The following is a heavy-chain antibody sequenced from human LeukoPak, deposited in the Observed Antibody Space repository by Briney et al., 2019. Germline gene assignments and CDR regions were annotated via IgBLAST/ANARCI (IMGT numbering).Heavy chain of an antibody. CDR3: ASWGGADSYGVHHFDY. D-gene: IGHD5-18*01. J-gene: IGHJ4*02. Sequence: SETLSPTCTVSGYSISSGYYWGWIRQPPGKGLEWIGTIHHSGSADYNPSLKGRVTISVDTSKNQFSLKLSSVTAADTAVYYCASWGGADSYGVHHFDYWGQGALVTVSS. CDR1: GYSISSGYY. CDR2: IHHSGSA. V-gene: IGHV4-38-2*02.